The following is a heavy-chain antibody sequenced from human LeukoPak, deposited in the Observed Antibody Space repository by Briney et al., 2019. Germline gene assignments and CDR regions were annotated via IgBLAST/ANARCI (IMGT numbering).Heavy chain of an antibody. J-gene: IGHJ4*02. CDR3: ARGGITPRKFDS. Sequence: GGSLRLSCAASGFIFNSYGMSWVRQAPGKGLEWVSGISSNGERTYFADSVKGRFGISRDNSKNTVYLQMESLRAEDTAVYYCARGGITPRKFDSWGQGTLVTVSS. V-gene: IGHV3-23*01. D-gene: IGHD1-14*01. CDR1: GFIFNSYG. CDR2: ISSNGERT.